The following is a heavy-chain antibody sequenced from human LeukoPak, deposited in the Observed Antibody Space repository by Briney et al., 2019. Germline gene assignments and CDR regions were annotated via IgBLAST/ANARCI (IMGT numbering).Heavy chain of an antibody. Sequence: PGGSLRLSCTASGFSINNFGLHWVRQAPRKGLEWVSSISSSSSYIYYADSVKGRFTISRDNAKNSLYLQMNSLRAEDTAVYYCARDGGEPAALDYWGQGTLVTVSS. CDR2: ISSSSSYI. V-gene: IGHV3-21*01. J-gene: IGHJ4*02. D-gene: IGHD2-2*01. CDR3: ARDGGEPAALDY. CDR1: GFSINNFG.